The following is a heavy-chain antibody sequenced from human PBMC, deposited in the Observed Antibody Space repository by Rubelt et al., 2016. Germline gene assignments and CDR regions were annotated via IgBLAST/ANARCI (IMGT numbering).Heavy chain of an antibody. D-gene: IGHD6-6*01. V-gene: IGHV1-18*01. CDR1: GYTFTSYG. Sequence: QVQLVQSGAEVKKPGASVKVSCKASGYTFTSYGISWVRQAPGQGLEWMGWISAYNGNTNYAQKLEGRVTMTTDTSRSTAYMELRSLGSDDAAVYYCARDRIRIAARQGWYFDLWGRGTLVTVSS. CDR3: ARDRIRIAARQGWYFDL. CDR2: ISAYNGNT. J-gene: IGHJ2*01.